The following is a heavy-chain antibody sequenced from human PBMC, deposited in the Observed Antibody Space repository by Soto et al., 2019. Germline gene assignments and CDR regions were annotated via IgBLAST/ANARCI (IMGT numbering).Heavy chain of an antibody. CDR3: AKWGLSGHGMDV. CDR1: GYIFSNYG. CDR2: TSYDGSRK. V-gene: IGHV3-30*18. Sequence: QVQLVESGGGVVQPGRSLRLSCAASGYIFSNYGIHWVRQAPGQGLEGVAVTSYDGSRKYYADSVKGRFTISKDNSKNTVYLQMNSLKIEDTAVYYCAKWGLSGHGMDVW. J-gene: IGHJ6*01. D-gene: IGHD7-27*01.